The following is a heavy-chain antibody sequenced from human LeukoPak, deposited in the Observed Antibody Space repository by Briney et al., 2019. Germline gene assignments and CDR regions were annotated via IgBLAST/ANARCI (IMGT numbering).Heavy chain of an antibody. CDR2: ISKTSAKI. D-gene: IGHD4-17*01. CDR3: VRGDGDLFDF. CDR1: GFTFRTYN. V-gene: IGHV3-21*06. Sequence: GGSLRLSCAASGFTFRTYNMNWVRQAPGKGLEWVSFISKTSAKIYYGDSVRGRFTISRDNAKNSIHLQMGSLRVEDTAVYYCVRGDGDLFDFWGQGTLISVSS. J-gene: IGHJ4*02.